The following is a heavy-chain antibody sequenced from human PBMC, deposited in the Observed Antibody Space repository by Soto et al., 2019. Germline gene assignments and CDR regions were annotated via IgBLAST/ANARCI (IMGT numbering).Heavy chain of an antibody. D-gene: IGHD2-8*01. V-gene: IGHV1-2*02. CDR1: GYTFSGYY. CDR2: INPNSGGT. Sequence: ASVKVSCTASGYTFSGYYIHWVRQAPGQGLEWMGWINPNSGGTNYAQKFQGRVTMTRDTSISTAYMEFSSLRSDDTAVYYCARGECKRWSFYYFDDWGQGTLVTVSS. J-gene: IGHJ4*02. CDR3: ARGECKRWSFYYFDD.